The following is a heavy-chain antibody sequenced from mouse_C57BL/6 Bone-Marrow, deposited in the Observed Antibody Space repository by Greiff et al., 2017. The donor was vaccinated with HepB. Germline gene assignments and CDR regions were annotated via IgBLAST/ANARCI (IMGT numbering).Heavy chain of an antibody. CDR3: ARQRITTVYFDY. Sequence: DVMLVESGGDLVKPGGSLKLSCAASGFTFSSYGMSWVRQTPDKRLEWVATISSGGSYTYYPDSVKGRFTISRDNAKNTLYLQMSSLKSEDTAMYYWARQRITTVYFDYWGQGTTLTVSS. CDR1: GFTFSSYG. D-gene: IGHD1-1*01. J-gene: IGHJ2*01. CDR2: ISSGGSYT. V-gene: IGHV5-6*02.